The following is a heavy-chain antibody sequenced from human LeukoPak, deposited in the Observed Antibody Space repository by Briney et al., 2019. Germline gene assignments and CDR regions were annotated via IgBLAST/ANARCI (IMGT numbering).Heavy chain of an antibody. CDR2: INHSGST. J-gene: IGHJ4*02. CDR1: GGSFSGYY. Sequence: SETLSLTCAVYGGSFSGYYWSWIRQPPGKGLEWIGEINHSGSTNYNLSLKSRVTISVDTSKNQFSLKLSSVTAADTAVYYCARGRPYDYVWGSYPSRPYYFDYWGQGTLVTVSS. D-gene: IGHD3-16*02. CDR3: ARGRPYDYVWGSYPSRPYYFDY. V-gene: IGHV4-34*01.